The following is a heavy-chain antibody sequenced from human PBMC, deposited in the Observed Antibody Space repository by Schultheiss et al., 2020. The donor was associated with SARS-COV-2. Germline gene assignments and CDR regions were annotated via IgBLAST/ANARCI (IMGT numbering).Heavy chain of an antibody. D-gene: IGHD2-8*01. Sequence: SQTLSLTCTVSGGSISSYYWSWIRQPPGKGLEWIGYIYYSGSTNYNPSLKSRVTISVDTSKNQFSLKLSSVTAADTAVYYCARVRGYCTNGVCYTSYYYYYMDVWGKGTTVTVSS. CDR1: GGSISSYY. V-gene: IGHV4-59*01. J-gene: IGHJ6*03. CDR2: IYYSGST. CDR3: ARVRGYCTNGVCYTSYYYYYMDV.